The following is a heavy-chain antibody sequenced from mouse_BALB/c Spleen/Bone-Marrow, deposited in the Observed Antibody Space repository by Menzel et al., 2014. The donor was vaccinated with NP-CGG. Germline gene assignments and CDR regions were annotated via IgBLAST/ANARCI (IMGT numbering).Heavy chain of an antibody. D-gene: IGHD1-1*01. J-gene: IGHJ4*01. CDR3: ARRLRSAMDY. CDR2: IDPANGNT. Sequence: EVQLQQSGAVLVKPGASVKLSCTASGFNIKDTYIHWVKQRPEQGLEWIGRIDPANGNTKYDPKFQGKATITADTSSNTAYLQLSSLTSEDTAVYYCARRLRSAMDYWGQGTSVTVSS. V-gene: IGHV14-3*02. CDR1: GFNIKDTY.